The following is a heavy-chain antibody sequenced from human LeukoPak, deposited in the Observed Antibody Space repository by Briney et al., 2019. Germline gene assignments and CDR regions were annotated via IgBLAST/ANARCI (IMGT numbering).Heavy chain of an antibody. D-gene: IGHD1-1*01. CDR3: PKDPMDERGFDY. V-gene: IGHV3-23*01. Sequence: GGSLRLSCAVSGFTFSSYAMSWVRQAPGKGLEWVSSTSGSGGNTFYADSVRGRFTISRDNSKKTLYLQMNSLRVEDTAVYYCPKDPMDERGFDYWGQGTLITVSA. CDR2: TSGSGGNT. CDR1: GFTFSSYA. J-gene: IGHJ4*02.